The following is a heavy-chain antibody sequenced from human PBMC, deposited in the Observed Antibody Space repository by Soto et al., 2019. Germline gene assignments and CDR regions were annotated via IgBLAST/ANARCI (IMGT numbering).Heavy chain of an antibody. CDR3: ARESIVGDTKFDP. V-gene: IGHV4-61*01. J-gene: IGHJ5*02. D-gene: IGHD1-26*01. CDR1: GDSLSSGRYY. CDR2: IYHVGTS. Sequence: SETLSLTCTVSGDSLSSGRYYWTWLRQPPGKGLEWIGYIYHVGTSKYNPSLNSRATISLDTSKSQLSLGLRSVTAADTAVYFCARESIVGDTKFDPWGHGTLVTVSS.